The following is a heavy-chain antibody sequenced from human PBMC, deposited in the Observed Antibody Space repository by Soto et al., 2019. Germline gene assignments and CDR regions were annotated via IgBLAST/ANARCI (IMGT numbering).Heavy chain of an antibody. D-gene: IGHD2-15*01. CDR3: AKGGDVYCSGGSCYALRGMDV. J-gene: IGHJ6*02. CDR2: ISYDGSNK. V-gene: IGHV3-30*18. Sequence: GGSLRLSCAASGFTFSSYGMHWVRQAPGKGLEWVAVISYDGSNKYYADSVKGRFTISRDNSKNTLYLQMNSLRAGDTAVYYCAKGGDVYCSGGSCYALRGMDVWGQGTTVTVSS. CDR1: GFTFSSYG.